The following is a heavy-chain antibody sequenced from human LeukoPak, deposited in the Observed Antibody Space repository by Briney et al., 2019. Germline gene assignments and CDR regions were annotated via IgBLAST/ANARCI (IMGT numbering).Heavy chain of an antibody. CDR3: ARAHKGSYYDSSGYYDYFDY. V-gene: IGHV1-2*02. D-gene: IGHD3-22*01. Sequence: ASVKVSCKASGYTFTGYYMHWVRQAPGQGLEWMGWINPNSGGTNYAQKFQGRVTMTRDTSISTAYMELSRLRSDDTAVYYCARAHKGSYYDSSGYYDYFDYWGQGILVTVSS. J-gene: IGHJ4*02. CDR2: INPNSGGT. CDR1: GYTFTGYY.